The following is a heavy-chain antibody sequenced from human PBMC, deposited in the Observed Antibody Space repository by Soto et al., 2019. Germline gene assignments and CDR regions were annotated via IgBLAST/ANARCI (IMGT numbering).Heavy chain of an antibody. CDR2: IYHSGST. D-gene: IGHD3-22*01. J-gene: IGHJ3*02. Sequence: PSETLSLTCAVSGGSISSGGYSWSWIRQPPGKGLEWIGYIYHSGSTYYNPSLKSRVTISVDRSKNQFSLKLSSVTAADTAVYYCARSDYYDSTGTTLIDAFDIWGQGTTVTVSS. CDR3: ARSDYYDSTGTTLIDAFDI. V-gene: IGHV4-30-2*01. CDR1: GGSISSGGYS.